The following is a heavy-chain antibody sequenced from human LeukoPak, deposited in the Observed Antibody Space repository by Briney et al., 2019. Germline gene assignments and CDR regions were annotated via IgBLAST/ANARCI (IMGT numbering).Heavy chain of an antibody. Sequence: SETLSLTCTVSGGSISSYYWSWIRQPAGKGLEWIGRIYTSGSTYYNPSLKSRVTISVDTSKNQFSLKLSSVTAADTAVYYCARSLYGSGSYEPDYWGQGTLVTVSS. D-gene: IGHD3-10*01. CDR1: GGSISSYY. V-gene: IGHV4-4*07. CDR3: ARSLYGSGSYEPDY. CDR2: IYTSGST. J-gene: IGHJ4*02.